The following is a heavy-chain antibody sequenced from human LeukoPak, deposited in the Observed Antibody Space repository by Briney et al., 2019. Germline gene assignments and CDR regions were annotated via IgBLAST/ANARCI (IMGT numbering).Heavy chain of an antibody. CDR3: AKSIAVARGIHS. D-gene: IGHD6-19*01. V-gene: IGHV3-23*01. CDR2: ISVSGGST. CDR1: GFAFSSYA. J-gene: IGHJ4*02. Sequence: GGSLRLSCAASGFAFSSYAMSWVRQAPGKGLEWVSSISVSGGSTYYADSVKGRFTISRYKPKNTLYLQMKSLRAEDTAVYYCAKSIAVARGIHSWGQRTLVSVSS.